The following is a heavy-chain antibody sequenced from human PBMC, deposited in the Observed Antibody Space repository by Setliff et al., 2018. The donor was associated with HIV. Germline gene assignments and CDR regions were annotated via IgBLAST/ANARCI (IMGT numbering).Heavy chain of an antibody. CDR3: ARARGSVGYYGSGTMYHMDV. J-gene: IGHJ6*03. Sequence: PGGSLRLSCAASGFTFSDYYMSWVRQAPGKGLEWISYISSKSGGYTGYTDSVRGRFTISRDNAKNSMYLQMNSLRVEDTATYYCARARGSVGYYGSGTMYHMDVWGKGTTVTVSS. V-gene: IGHV3-11*05. CDR1: GFTFSDYY. CDR2: ISSKSGGYT. D-gene: IGHD3-10*01.